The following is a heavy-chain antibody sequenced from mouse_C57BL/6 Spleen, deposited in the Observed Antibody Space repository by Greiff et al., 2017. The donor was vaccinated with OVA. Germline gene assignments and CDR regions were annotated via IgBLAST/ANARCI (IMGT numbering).Heavy chain of an antibody. CDR1: GYTFTSYW. V-gene: IGHV1-53*01. D-gene: IGHD1-1*01. Sequence: VQLQQPGTELVKPGASVKLSCKASGYTFTSYWMHWVKQRPGQGLEWVGIINPSNGGTNYNEKFKSKATLTVDKSSSTAYLQLSSLTSEDSAVYYCAREEYYGSSFFAYGGKGTLATVSA. CDR2: INPSNGGT. CDR3: AREEYYGSSFFAY. J-gene: IGHJ3*01.